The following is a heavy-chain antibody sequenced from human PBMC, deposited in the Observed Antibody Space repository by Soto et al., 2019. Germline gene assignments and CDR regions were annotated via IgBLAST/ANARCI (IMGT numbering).Heavy chain of an antibody. CDR3: ATYRKFFQI. Sequence: SVPMSLLRAVAGGNSSDGYYSRSGIRQPPGKGLERSGFIYNSGSTYYTSSLQSRVTISVHRSKNHCFLNLTSVTAADTTVYYCATYRKFFQIWGQGTKVTVSS. V-gene: IGHV4-30-2*01. J-gene: IGHJ3*02. CDR1: GGNSSDGYYS. CDR2: IYNSGST.